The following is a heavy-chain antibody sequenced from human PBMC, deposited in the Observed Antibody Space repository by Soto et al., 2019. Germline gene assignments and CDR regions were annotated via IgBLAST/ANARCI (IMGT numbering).Heavy chain of an antibody. CDR1: GFTFNNYA. V-gene: IGHV3-23*01. Sequence: GGSLRLSCAASGFTFNNYAMGWVRQAPGKGLEWVSAITDSGDDTYYIDSVKGRFTISRDNSKSTLYLQMNSLRAEDTAIYYCAKLGSSSWSPHYYFDYWGQGTLVTISS. D-gene: IGHD2-2*01. CDR3: AKLGSSSWSPHYYFDY. CDR2: ITDSGDDT. J-gene: IGHJ4*02.